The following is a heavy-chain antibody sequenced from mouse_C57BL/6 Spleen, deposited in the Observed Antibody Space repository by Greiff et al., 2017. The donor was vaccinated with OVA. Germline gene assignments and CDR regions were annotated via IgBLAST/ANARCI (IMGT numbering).Heavy chain of an antibody. D-gene: IGHD1-1*01. CDR3: ARRGVAKDYFDY. Sequence: VQLQQPGAELVKPGASVKLSCKASGYTFTSYWMHWVKQRPGQGLEWIGMIHPNSGSTNYNEKFKSKATLTVDKSSSTAYMQLSSLTSEDSAVYYCARRGVAKDYFDYWGQGTTLTVSS. J-gene: IGHJ2*01. CDR2: IHPNSGST. CDR1: GYTFTSYW. V-gene: IGHV1-64*01.